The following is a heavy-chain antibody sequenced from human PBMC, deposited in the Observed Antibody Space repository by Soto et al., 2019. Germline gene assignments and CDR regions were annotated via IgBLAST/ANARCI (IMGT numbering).Heavy chain of an antibody. V-gene: IGHV3-48*03. D-gene: IGHD6-13*01. CDR3: ARDLGIAAAGVDY. CDR2: ISSSGSTI. J-gene: IGHJ4*02. CDR1: GFTFSSYE. Sequence: GGSLRLSCAASGFTFSSYEMNWVRQAPGKGLEWVSYISSSGSTIYYADSVKGRFTISRDNAKNSLYLQMNSRRAEDTAVYYCARDLGIAAAGVDYWGQGTLVTVSS.